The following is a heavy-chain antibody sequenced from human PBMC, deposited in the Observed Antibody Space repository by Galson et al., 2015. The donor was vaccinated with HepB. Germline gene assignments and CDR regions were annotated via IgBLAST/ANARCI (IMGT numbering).Heavy chain of an antibody. CDR2: ISSSSSYI. Sequence: SLRLSCAASGFTFSSYSMNWVRQAPGKGLEWVSSISSSSSYIYYADSVKGRFTISRDNAKNSLYLQMNSLRAEDTAVYYCARTSYYYDSSGYVLDYWGQGTLVTVSS. D-gene: IGHD3-22*01. CDR3: ARTSYYYDSSGYVLDY. J-gene: IGHJ4*02. V-gene: IGHV3-21*01. CDR1: GFTFSSYS.